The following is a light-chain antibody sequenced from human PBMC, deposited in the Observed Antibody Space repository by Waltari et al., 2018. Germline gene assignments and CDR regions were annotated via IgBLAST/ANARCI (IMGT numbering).Light chain of an antibody. CDR1: RSTLGSKF. Sequence: QSVLTQPPSASGTPGQLATIPCSGSRSTLGSKFANWYRQLPGTAPKLLIYSNTQRPSGVPDRFSGSKSGTSASLAITGAQAEDEADYYCNSRDSSANHLVFGGGTKLTVL. V-gene: IGLV1-44*01. J-gene: IGLJ2*01. CDR2: SNT. CDR3: NSRDSSANHLV.